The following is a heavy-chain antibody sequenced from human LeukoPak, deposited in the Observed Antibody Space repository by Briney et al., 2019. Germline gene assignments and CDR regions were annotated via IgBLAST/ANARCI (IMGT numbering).Heavy chain of an antibody. V-gene: IGHV1-46*01. CDR1: GYTFISYY. CDR2: TNPSGSST. D-gene: IGHD3-3*01. J-gene: IGHJ4*02. Sequence: ASVKVSCKASGYTFISYYMHWVRQAPGQGLEWMGRTNPSGSSTSYAQKFQGRVTMTRDTSTSTLYMELSSLGSEDTAVYYCARAHTSAPGTLFDYWDQGTLVTVSS. CDR3: ARAHTSAPGTLFDY.